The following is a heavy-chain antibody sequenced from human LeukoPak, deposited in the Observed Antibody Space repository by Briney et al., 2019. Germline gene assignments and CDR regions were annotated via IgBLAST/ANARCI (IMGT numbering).Heavy chain of an antibody. CDR1: GYSISSGYY. CDR3: ARLPPRRTRDIVVVPAAVVDY. CDR2: IYHSGST. D-gene: IGHD2-2*01. J-gene: IGHJ4*02. V-gene: IGHV4-38-2*01. Sequence: SETLSLTCAVSGYSISSGYYWGWIRQPPGKGLEWIGSIYHSGSTYYNPSLKSRVTISVDTSKNQFSLKLSSVTAADTAVNYCARLPPRRTRDIVVVPAAVVDYWGQGTLVTVSS.